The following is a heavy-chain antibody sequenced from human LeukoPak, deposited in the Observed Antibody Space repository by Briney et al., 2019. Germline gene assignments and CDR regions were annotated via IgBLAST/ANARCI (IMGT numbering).Heavy chain of an antibody. Sequence: GGALRLSCAASGFTFSSYAMNWVRQAPGQGLEWVSSISPTSSHIYYADSVKGRFTISRDNAKNSLYLQMNSLRAEDTAMYYCARDGSSYWHWNNWGQGTLVTVSS. J-gene: IGHJ4*02. D-gene: IGHD1-1*01. CDR1: GFTFSSYA. V-gene: IGHV3-21*01. CDR3: ARDGSSYWHWNN. CDR2: ISPTSSHI.